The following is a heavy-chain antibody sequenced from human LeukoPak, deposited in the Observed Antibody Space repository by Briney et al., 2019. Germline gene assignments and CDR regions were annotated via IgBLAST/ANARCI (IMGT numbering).Heavy chain of an antibody. CDR3: ARDRRGSGWNYFDY. V-gene: IGHV4-59*12. J-gene: IGHJ4*02. CDR2: IYYSGST. D-gene: IGHD6-19*01. Sequence: GYIYYSGSTNYTPSLKSRVTISVDTSKNQFSLKLSSVTAADRAVYYCARDRRGSGWNYFDYWAREPWSASPQ.